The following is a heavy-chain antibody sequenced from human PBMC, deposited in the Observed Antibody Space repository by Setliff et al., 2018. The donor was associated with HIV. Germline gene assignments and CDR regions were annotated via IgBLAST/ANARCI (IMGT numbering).Heavy chain of an antibody. D-gene: IGHD3-10*01. CDR2: ISTSGTTT. CDR1: GFSFNYYD. V-gene: IGHV3-64D*09. J-gene: IGHJ4*02. Sequence: GGSLRLSCSTSGFSFNYYDMHWVRQAPGKGLGYVSAISTSGTTTYYADSVKGRFTISRDNSKNMIYLQMSSLRIEDTAVYYCASSGSGSYGPTFPPPLIYWGQGTLVTVSS. CDR3: ASSGSGSYGPTFPPPLIY.